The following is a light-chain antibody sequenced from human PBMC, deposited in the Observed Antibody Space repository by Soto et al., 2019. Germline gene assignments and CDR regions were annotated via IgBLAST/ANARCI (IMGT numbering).Light chain of an antibody. J-gene: IGKJ1*01. V-gene: IGKV3-20*01. CDR2: GAS. CDR3: QQYDRSPPTWT. CDR1: QSVSSTD. Sequence: EIVLTQSPGTLSLSPGERATLSCRASQSVSSTDLTWYQQKPGQAPRLLIYGASTRATGIPDRFSGSGSGTDFTLTISTLEPEDPAVYYCQQYDRSPPTWTFGQGTKVEI.